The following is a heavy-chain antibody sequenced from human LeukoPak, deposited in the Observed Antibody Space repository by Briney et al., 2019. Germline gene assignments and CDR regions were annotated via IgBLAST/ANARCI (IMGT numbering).Heavy chain of an antibody. CDR2: ISNDGSKK. CDR1: GLTFSSYG. D-gene: IGHD5-18*01. V-gene: IGHV3-30*18. Sequence: GGSLRLSCVASGLTFSSYGMHWVRQAPGKGLDWVAVISNDGSKKYYADSVKGRFTISRDNSKNTLSLQVSSLRTEDTAVYYCAKDRYSYAFEYSDSWGQGTLVTVSS. J-gene: IGHJ4*02. CDR3: AKDRYSYAFEYSDS.